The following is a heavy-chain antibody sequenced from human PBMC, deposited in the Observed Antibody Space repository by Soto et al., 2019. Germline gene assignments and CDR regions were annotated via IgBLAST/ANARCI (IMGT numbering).Heavy chain of an antibody. CDR3: ARDRLYYYGSGSPPGY. CDR2: INWNGGST. Sequence: EVQLVESGGGVVRPGGSLRLSCAASGFTFDDYGMSWVRQAPGKGLEWVSGINWNGGSTGYADSVKGRFTISRDNAKNSLYLPMNSLRAEDTALYYCARDRLYYYGSGSPPGYWGQGTLVTVSS. CDR1: GFTFDDYG. V-gene: IGHV3-20*04. J-gene: IGHJ4*02. D-gene: IGHD3-10*01.